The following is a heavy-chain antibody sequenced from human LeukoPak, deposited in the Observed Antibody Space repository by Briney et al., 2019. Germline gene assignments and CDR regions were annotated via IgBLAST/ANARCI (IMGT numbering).Heavy chain of an antibody. CDR1: GGTFSSYA. V-gene: IGHV1-69*04. CDR2: IIPILGIA. J-gene: IGHJ4*02. Sequence: GASVKVSCKASGGTFSSYAISWVRQVPGQGLEWMGRIIPILGIANYAQKFQGRVTITADKSTSTAYMELSSLRSEDTAVYYCARDRGRRGYSYGYSDYWGQGTLVTVSS. D-gene: IGHD5-18*01. CDR3: ARDRGRRGYSYGYSDY.